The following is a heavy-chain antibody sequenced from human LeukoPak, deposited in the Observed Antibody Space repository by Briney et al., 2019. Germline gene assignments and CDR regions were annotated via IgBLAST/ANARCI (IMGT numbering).Heavy chain of an antibody. V-gene: IGHV3-30*02. Sequence: GGSLRLSCAASGFTFSSYGMHWVRQAPGKGLEWVAFIRYDGSNKYYADSVKGRFTISRDNSKNTLYLQMNSLRAEDMALYYCAKAVGSYLSYAFDIWGQGTMVTVSS. CDR1: GFTFSSYG. J-gene: IGHJ3*02. CDR3: AKAVGSYLSYAFDI. CDR2: IRYDGSNK. D-gene: IGHD1-26*01.